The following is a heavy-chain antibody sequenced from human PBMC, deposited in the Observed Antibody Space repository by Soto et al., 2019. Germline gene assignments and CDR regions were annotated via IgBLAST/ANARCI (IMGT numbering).Heavy chain of an antibody. D-gene: IGHD2-15*01. J-gene: IGHJ4*02. CDR3: AKDKDTSPGGDYFDS. Sequence: EVHLLESGGGLAQPGGSLRLSCAASGFTFASYAMSWVRQAPGKGLEWVASIRGSGGVSDYAESVKGRFTISRDNSKNILYLQMNSLRAEATAVFYCAKDKDTSPGGDYFDSWGQGTLVTVSS. CDR2: IRGSGGVS. V-gene: IGHV3-23*01. CDR1: GFTFASYA.